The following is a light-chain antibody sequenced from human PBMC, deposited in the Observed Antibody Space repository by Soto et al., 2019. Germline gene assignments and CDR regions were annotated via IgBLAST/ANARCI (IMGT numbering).Light chain of an antibody. CDR1: QGIGTS. Sequence: DILLTQSPSSLSASVGDRVTITCRASQGIGTSLAWYQQKSGKAPKLLIYDASNFQSGVPSRFSGSGFGTDFTLTISSLQPDDFATYYCQQYQGYSFTFGPGTRVEI. V-gene: IGKV1-9*01. CDR2: DAS. J-gene: IGKJ5*01. CDR3: QQYQGYSFT.